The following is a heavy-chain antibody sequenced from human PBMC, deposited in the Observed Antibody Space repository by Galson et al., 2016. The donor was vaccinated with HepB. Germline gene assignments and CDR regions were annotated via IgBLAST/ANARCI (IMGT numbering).Heavy chain of an antibody. D-gene: IGHD1-7*01. CDR1: RFTLSNYG. J-gene: IGHJ4*02. V-gene: IGHV3-33*01. Sequence: SLRLSCAASRFTLSNYGMHWVRQAPGKGLEWVAVIWYDGSNKYYADSVKGRFTISRDNSKNTLYLQMNSLRAEDTAVYYCARGLELPYFWGQGTLVIVSS. CDR2: IWYDGSNK. CDR3: ARGLELPYF.